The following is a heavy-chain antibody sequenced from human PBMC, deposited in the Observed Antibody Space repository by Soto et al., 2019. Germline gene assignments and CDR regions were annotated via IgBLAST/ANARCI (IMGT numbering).Heavy chain of an antibody. CDR2: ISGSGGNT. D-gene: IGHD1-1*01. V-gene: IGHV3-23*01. CDR3: AKGGMTWYILDV. Sequence: GGSLRLSCAASGLKFSSYAMTWVRQAPGKGLEWVSGISGSGGNTYYPDSVKGRVTISRDKSKDTLYLQMSSLRAEDTAVYYCAKGGMTWYILDVWGQGTTVTVSS. J-gene: IGHJ6*02. CDR1: GLKFSSYA.